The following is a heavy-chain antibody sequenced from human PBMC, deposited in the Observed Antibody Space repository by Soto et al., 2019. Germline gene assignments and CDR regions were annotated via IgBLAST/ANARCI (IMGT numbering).Heavy chain of an antibody. CDR3: AIVPSP. CDR2: IYHSGST. J-gene: IGHJ5*02. CDR1: GGSISSGGYS. Sequence: SETLSLTCAVSGGSISSGGYSWSWIRQPPGKGLEWIGYIYHSGSTYYNPSLKSRVTTSVDRSKNQFSLKLTSVTAADTAVYYSAIVPSPWGQGTLVTVSS. V-gene: IGHV4-30-2*01.